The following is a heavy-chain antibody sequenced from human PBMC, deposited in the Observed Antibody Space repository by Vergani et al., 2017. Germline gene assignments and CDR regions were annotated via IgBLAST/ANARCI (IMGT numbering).Heavy chain of an antibody. J-gene: IGHJ5*02. CDR2: LSTTGGA. Sequence: QVKLQESGPGLVKPSETLSLTCTVSGASVTDYSCNWIRQAPGKGLEWIGSLSTTGGATHASHNPSLKSRVSISVDTSKSQFSLRLTSVTAADSAIYYCAGDTHSWQRADRWGQGLLVSVSS. CDR1: GASVTDYS. V-gene: IGHV4-59*02. CDR3: AGDTHSWQRADR. D-gene: IGHD6-13*01.